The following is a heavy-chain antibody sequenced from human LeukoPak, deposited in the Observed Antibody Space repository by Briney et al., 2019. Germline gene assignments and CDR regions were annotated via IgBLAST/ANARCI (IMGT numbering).Heavy chain of an antibody. CDR2: INPNSGGT. D-gene: IGHD3-22*01. Sequence: ASVKVSCKASGYTFTGYYMHWVRQAPGQGLEWMGWINPNSGGTNYAQKFQGRVTMTRDTSISTAYMELSRLRSDDTAVYYCARDRITMIVVGAFDPWGQGTLVTVSS. CDR3: ARDRITMIVVGAFDP. V-gene: IGHV1-2*02. CDR1: GYTFTGYY. J-gene: IGHJ5*02.